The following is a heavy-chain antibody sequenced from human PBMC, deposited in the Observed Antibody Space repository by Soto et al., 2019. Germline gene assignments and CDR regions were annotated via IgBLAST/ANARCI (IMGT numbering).Heavy chain of an antibody. Sequence: QVQLVESGGGVVQPGRSLRLSCAASGFTFSSYGMHWVRQAPGKGLEWVAVISYDGSNKYYADSVKGRFTISRDNSKNTLYLQMNSLRAEDTAVYYCAKGRGIWALLGWNDYWGQGTLVTVSS. CDR1: GFTFSSYG. CDR3: AKGRGIWALLGWNDY. CDR2: ISYDGSNK. V-gene: IGHV3-30*18. J-gene: IGHJ4*02. D-gene: IGHD1-26*01.